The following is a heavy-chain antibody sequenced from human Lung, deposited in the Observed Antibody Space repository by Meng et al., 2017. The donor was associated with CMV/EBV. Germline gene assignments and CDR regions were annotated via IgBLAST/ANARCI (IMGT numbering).Heavy chain of an antibody. J-gene: IGHJ4*02. CDR2: IKQDGSEK. Sequence: XCAASGFTFSSYWMSWVRQAPGKGLEWVANIKQDGSEKYYVDSVKGRFTISRDNAKNSLYLQMNSLRAEDTAVYYCARRQWRYYFDYWGQGTLVTVSS. CDR3: ARRQWRYYFDY. D-gene: IGHD6-19*01. V-gene: IGHV3-7*01. CDR1: GFTFSSYW.